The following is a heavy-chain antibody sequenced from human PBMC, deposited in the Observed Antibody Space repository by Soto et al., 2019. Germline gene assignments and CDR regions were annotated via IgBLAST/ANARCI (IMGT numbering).Heavy chain of an antibody. D-gene: IGHD3-22*01. CDR2: IYYSGNT. CDR1: GGSISTAGYY. Sequence: QVHLQESGPGLVKPSQTLSLTCTVSGGSISTAGYYWSWVRQHPGKGLEWIGYIYYSGNTYYNPSLKTRLTISVHTSKNQISLKLSSVTAADTAVYYCARRYHYDTSGYRNAFDIWGQGTMVTVSS. V-gene: IGHV4-31*03. CDR3: ARRYHYDTSGYRNAFDI. J-gene: IGHJ3*02.